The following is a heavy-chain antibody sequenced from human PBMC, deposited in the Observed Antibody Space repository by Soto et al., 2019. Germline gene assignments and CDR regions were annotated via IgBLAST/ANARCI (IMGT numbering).Heavy chain of an antibody. CDR3: ARDPYDYVWGSRDYFGMDV. CDR2: INAGNGNT. CDR1: GYTFTSYA. J-gene: IGHJ6*02. V-gene: IGHV1-3*01. D-gene: IGHD3-16*01. Sequence: QVQLVQSGAEVKKPGASVKVSCKASGYTFTSYAMHWVRQAPGQRLEWMGWINAGNGNTKYSQKVQGRVNITRDTSASTAYMELGSLRSEDTAVYYCARDPYDYVWGSRDYFGMDVWGQGTTVTVSS.